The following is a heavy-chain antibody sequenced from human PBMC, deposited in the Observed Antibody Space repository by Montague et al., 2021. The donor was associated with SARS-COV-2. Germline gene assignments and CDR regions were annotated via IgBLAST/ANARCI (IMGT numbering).Heavy chain of an antibody. D-gene: IGHD2-2*02. CDR3: AREKAAIRIYYYYYMDV. CDR2: ISSSGSTI. CDR1: GFTFSSYE. Sequence: SLRLSCAASGFTFSSYEMNWVRQAPGKGPEWVSYISSSGSTIYYADSVKGRFTISRDNAKNSLYLQMNSLRAEDTAVYYCAREKAAIRIYYYYYMDVWGKGPRSPSP. V-gene: IGHV3-48*03. J-gene: IGHJ6*03.